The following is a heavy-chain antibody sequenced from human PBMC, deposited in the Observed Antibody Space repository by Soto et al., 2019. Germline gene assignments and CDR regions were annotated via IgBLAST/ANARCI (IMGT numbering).Heavy chain of an antibody. J-gene: IGHJ4*02. Sequence: EVQLLESGGGLVQPGGSLRLSCAASGLRVSSFAMTWVRQAPGKGLEWISSVNGDGTATYYANDVKGRFTISIDTSKNTLSLQMDSLRAEDTAVYDCAKITRSWGQGTLVTVSS. CDR1: GLRVSSFA. D-gene: IGHD3-16*01. V-gene: IGHV3-23*01. CDR2: VNGDGTAT. CDR3: AKITRS.